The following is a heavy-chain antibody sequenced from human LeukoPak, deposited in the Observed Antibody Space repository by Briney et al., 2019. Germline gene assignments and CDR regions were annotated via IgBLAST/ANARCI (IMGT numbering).Heavy chain of an antibody. CDR2: IYYRGNT. V-gene: IGHV4-59*02. Sequence: SETLSLTCTVSGDSVSIYYWSWIRQPPGKGLEWIGYIYYRGNTNYNPSLKSRVTMAVDTSKNQFSLKVSSVIAAETAVYYCARAGNNWSFDYWGKGTLVTVSS. D-gene: IGHD1-1*01. J-gene: IGHJ4*02. CDR1: GDSVSIYY. CDR3: ARAGNNWSFDY.